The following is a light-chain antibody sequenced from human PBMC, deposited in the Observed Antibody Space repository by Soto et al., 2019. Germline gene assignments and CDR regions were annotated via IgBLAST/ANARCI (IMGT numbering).Light chain of an antibody. CDR3: QQYNDWPLT. V-gene: IGKV3D-15*01. CDR2: AAS. CDR1: QGINST. Sequence: IVLTQSPVTLSLSPGERATLSCRASQGINSTYLAWYQQKSGQAPRLLIYAASIRATGIPDRFSGTGSGTEFTLTISSLQSEDFALYYCQQYNDWPLTFGQGTKVDI. J-gene: IGKJ1*01.